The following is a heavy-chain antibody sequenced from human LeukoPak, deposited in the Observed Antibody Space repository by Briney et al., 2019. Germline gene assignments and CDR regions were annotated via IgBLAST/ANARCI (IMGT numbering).Heavy chain of an antibody. J-gene: IGHJ4*02. D-gene: IGHD6-13*01. CDR1: GFTFSSYA. CDR2: ISGSGGST. CDR3: AKSPGKAAAGSVDY. V-gene: IGHV3-23*01. Sequence: GGSLRLSCAASGFTFSSYAMSWVRQAPGKGLEWVSAISGSGGSTYYADSVKGRFTTSRDNSKNTLYLQMNSLRAEDTAVYYCAKSPGKAAAGSVDYWGQGTLVTVSS.